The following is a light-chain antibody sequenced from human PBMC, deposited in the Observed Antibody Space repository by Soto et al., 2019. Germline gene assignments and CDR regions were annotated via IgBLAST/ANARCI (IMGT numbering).Light chain of an antibody. CDR2: GPS. Sequence: EIVLTQSPGTLSLSPRERATLSCRASQSVSSSYLAWYHQKPVQAPRLPIYGPSNSATGIRDTFSVSASGTDFTLTISRLEPEDFEVYYCQHYGTSALFGPGTKVDIK. CDR3: QHYGTSAL. J-gene: IGKJ3*01. V-gene: IGKV3-20*01. CDR1: QSVSSSY.